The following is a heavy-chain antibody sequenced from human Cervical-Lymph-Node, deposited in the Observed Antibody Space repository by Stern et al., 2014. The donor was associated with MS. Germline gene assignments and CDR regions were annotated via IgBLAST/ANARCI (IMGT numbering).Heavy chain of an antibody. D-gene: IGHD5-18*01. Sequence: VTLRESGPTLVNPTPTLTLTCTFSGFSLSTSGVGVVWIRQPPGTALEWLVLIYLDDDKRYIPSLKSRLTITKDTSKNQVVLTMTNMDPVDTATYYCAHGLEIRLWAAYWGQGTLVTVSS. J-gene: IGHJ4*02. CDR2: IYLDDDK. V-gene: IGHV2-5*02. CDR3: AHGLEIRLWAAY. CDR1: GFSLSTSGVG.